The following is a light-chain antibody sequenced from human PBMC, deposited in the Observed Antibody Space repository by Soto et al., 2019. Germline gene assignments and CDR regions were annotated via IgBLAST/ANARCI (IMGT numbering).Light chain of an antibody. V-gene: IGLV2-14*01. CDR3: SSYTTTGTLV. Sequence: QSVLTQPASVSGSPGQSITISCTGTSSDAGGYNYVSWYQHHPGKAPKLMIYEVGNRPSGVSNRFSGSKSGNTASLTISGLQAEDEADYYCSSYTTTGTLVFGTGTKVTVL. J-gene: IGLJ1*01. CDR1: SSDAGGYNY. CDR2: EVG.